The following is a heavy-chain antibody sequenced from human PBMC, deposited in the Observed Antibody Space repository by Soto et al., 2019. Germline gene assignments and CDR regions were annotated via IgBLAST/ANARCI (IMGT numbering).Heavy chain of an antibody. CDR3: AKAKWELPHFDY. D-gene: IGHD1-26*01. Sequence: EVQLLEPGGGLVQPGGSLRLSCAASGFTFSSYAMSWVRQAPGKGLEWVSAISGSGGSTYYADSVKGRFTISRDNSKNALYLQMNSLRAEDTAVYYCAKAKWELPHFDYWGQGTLVTVSS. CDR2: ISGSGGST. V-gene: IGHV3-23*01. J-gene: IGHJ4*02. CDR1: GFTFSSYA.